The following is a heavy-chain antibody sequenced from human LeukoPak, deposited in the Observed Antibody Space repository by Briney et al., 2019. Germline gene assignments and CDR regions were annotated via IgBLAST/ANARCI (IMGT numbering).Heavy chain of an antibody. D-gene: IGHD3-10*01. Sequence: PGGSLRLSCAASGFTFSRYWMSWVRQAPGKGLEWVANIKEDGSEKYYVDSVKGRFTISRDNAKNSLYLQMNSLRGEDTAVYYCVNFFGGEYPDSRGQGTQVAVSS. J-gene: IGHJ4*02. CDR3: VNFFGGEYPDS. CDR2: IKEDGSEK. CDR1: GFTFSRYW. V-gene: IGHV3-7*01.